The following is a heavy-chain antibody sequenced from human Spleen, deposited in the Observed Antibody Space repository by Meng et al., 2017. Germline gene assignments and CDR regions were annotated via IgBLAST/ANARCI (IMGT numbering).Heavy chain of an antibody. V-gene: IGHV4-4*02. J-gene: IGHJ4*02. D-gene: IGHD1-26*01. CDR3: ARWDRSESYQVY. Sequence: QVQLQGSGPGLVKPSGTLSLTCAVSGGSISNSYWWSWVRQPPGQGLEWIGEIYHSGSTNYNPSLKSRVTISVDKSKNQFSLNLSSVTAADTAVYYCARWDRSESYQVYWGQGTLVTVSS. CDR1: GGSISNSYW. CDR2: IYHSGST.